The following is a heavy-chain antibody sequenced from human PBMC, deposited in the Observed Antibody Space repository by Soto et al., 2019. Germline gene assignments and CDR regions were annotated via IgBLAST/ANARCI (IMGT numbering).Heavy chain of an antibody. CDR1: GFSLSSHS. Sequence: EVQLVESGGGLVKPGGSLRLSCVASGFSLSSHSMNWVRQTPDKGLEWVSSIGGFSTYIYSPDSAKGRFTVSIDNAKNLPSLQMDSMTADNTAVYYCARMAGDSGTSHVAYWGQATLVTASP. D-gene: IGHD1-26*01. J-gene: IGHJ4*02. CDR2: IGGFSTYI. V-gene: IGHV3-21*01. CDR3: ARMAGDSGTSHVAY.